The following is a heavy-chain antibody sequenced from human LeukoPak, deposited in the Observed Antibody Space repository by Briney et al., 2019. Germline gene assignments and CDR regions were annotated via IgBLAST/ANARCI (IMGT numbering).Heavy chain of an antibody. V-gene: IGHV3-30*01. CDR3: AKSSLYYYMDV. CDR1: GFTFSSYA. CDR2: ISYDGSNK. Sequence: PGRSLRLSCAASGFTFSSYAMHWVRQAPGKGLEWVAVISYDGSNKYYADSVKGRFTISRDSSKNTLYLQMNSLRAEDTAVYYCAKSSLYYYMDVWGKGATVTVSS. J-gene: IGHJ6*03. D-gene: IGHD2-2*01.